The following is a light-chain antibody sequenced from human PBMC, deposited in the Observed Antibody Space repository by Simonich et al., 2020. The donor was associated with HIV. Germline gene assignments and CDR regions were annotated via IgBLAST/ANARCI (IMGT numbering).Light chain of an antibody. J-gene: IGLJ1*01. CDR3: CSFAGNCTL. Sequence: QSALTQPASVSGSPGQSITISCTGTSSDVGSYNLVSWYQQFPGKAPKLIIYEGSKRPSGVSNRFSGSKSGITASLTISGLQTEDEADYYCCSFAGNCTLFGTGTKITVL. CDR2: EGS. CDR1: SSDVGSYNL. V-gene: IGLV2-23*01.